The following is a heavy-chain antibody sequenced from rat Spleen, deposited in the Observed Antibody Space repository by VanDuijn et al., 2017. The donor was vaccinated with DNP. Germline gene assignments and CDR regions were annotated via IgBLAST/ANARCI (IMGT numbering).Heavy chain of an antibody. CDR3: ARGGRSYFDY. D-gene: IGHD1-11*01. Sequence: EVQLVQSGGGLVQPGRSLKLSCAASGFTISDYNMAWVRQAPKKGLEWVATISYEGSSTYYRDSVKGRFTISRDNAKNTLYLQMNSLRSEDTATYYCARGGRSYFDYWGQGVMVTVSS. CDR1: GFTISDYN. V-gene: IGHV5-7*01. CDR2: ISYEGSST. J-gene: IGHJ2*01.